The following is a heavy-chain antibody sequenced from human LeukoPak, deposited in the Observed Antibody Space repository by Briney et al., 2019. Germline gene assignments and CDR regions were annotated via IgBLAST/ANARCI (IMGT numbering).Heavy chain of an antibody. D-gene: IGHD5/OR15-5a*01. CDR1: GFIFSNYR. Sequence: GGSLRLSCAASGFIFSNYRMHWVRQAPGKGLVWVSRVNDDGSSTTYADSVKGRFTISRDNAKNTLYLQMNSLRAEDTAVYYCAKGGLRVTDYWGQGTLVTVSS. J-gene: IGHJ4*02. V-gene: IGHV3-74*03. CDR2: VNDDGSST. CDR3: AKGGLRVTDY.